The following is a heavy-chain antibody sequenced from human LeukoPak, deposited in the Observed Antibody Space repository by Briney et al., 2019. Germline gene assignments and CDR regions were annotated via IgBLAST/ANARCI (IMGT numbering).Heavy chain of an antibody. Sequence: SVKFSCKGSGGTFSSYAISWVRQAPGQGLEWMGWIIPILGRANSAQKFQGRVTITADKSTSTAYMELSSLRSEDTAVYYCARDSPDCSGGSCQDDAFDIWGQGTMVTVSS. CDR3: ARDSPDCSGGSCQDDAFDI. J-gene: IGHJ3*02. V-gene: IGHV1-69*10. CDR2: IIPILGRA. D-gene: IGHD2-15*01. CDR1: GGTFSSYA.